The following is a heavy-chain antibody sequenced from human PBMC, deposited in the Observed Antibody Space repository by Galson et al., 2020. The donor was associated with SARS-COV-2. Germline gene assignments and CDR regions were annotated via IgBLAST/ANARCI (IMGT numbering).Heavy chain of an antibody. Sequence: SETLSLTCTVSGGSISRYFWSWIRQSPGKGLEWMGSIYYTGITNYNPSLKGRVAISIDTSKYQFSLKLSSVTAADTAVYYCAGVTNYYDSRRFPKRWVDRWGQGTLVTVSS. CDR1: GGSISRYF. V-gene: IGHV4-59*08. J-gene: IGHJ4*02. CDR2: IYYTGIT. CDR3: AGVTNYYDSRRFPKRWVDR. D-gene: IGHD3-22*01.